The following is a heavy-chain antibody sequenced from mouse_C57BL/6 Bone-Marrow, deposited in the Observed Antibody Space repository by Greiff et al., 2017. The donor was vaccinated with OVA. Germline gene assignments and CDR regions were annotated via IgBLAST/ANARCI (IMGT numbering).Heavy chain of an antibody. CDR2: IYPGNSDT. Sequence: EVKLVESGTVLARPGASVKMSCKTSGYTFTSYWMHWVKQRPGQGLEWIGAIYPGNSDTSYNQKFKGKAKLTAVTSASTAYMELSSLTNEDSAVYYGTRALYGSRAWFADWGQGTLVTVSA. V-gene: IGHV1-5*01. CDR1: GYTFTSYW. CDR3: TRALYGSRAWFAD. J-gene: IGHJ3*01. D-gene: IGHD1-1*01.